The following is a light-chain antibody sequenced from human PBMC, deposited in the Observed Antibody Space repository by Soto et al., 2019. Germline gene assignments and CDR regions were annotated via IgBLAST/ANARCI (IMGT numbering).Light chain of an antibody. CDR1: QSVRNSY. CDR3: QQYGSSPYT. Sequence: EILLTQSPGTLSLSPGERATLSCRASQSVRNSYLAWYQQKPGQAPRLLIYGASGRATVIPDRFSGSGSGTDFTLTISRLEPEDFAVYYCQQYGSSPYTFGQGTKLEI. J-gene: IGKJ2*01. CDR2: GAS. V-gene: IGKV3-20*01.